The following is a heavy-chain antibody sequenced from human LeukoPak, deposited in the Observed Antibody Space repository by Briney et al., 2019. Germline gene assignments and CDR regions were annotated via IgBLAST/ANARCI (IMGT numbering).Heavy chain of an antibody. V-gene: IGHV1-69*05. CDR2: IIPIFGTA. Sequence: ASVKVSCKVSGGTFSSYAISWVRQAPGQGLEWMGRIIPIFGTANYAQKFQGRVTITTDESTSTAYMELSSLRSEDTAVYYCARDRLAAAGTGWFDPWGQGTLVTVSS. J-gene: IGHJ5*02. D-gene: IGHD6-13*01. CDR3: ARDRLAAAGTGWFDP. CDR1: GGTFSSYA.